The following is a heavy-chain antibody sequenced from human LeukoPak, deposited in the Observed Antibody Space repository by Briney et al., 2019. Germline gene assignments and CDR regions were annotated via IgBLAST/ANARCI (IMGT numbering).Heavy chain of an antibody. V-gene: IGHV3-30*04. Sequence: GGSLRLSCLTSGFTFRNYAIHWVRQAPGKGLEWVGVVIYDGSMQYYAESVRGRLTISRDNAKNSLYLQMNSLRAEDTAVYYCAELGITMIGGVWGKGTTVTISS. CDR3: AELGITMIGGV. CDR2: VIYDGSMQ. D-gene: IGHD3-10*02. CDR1: GFTFRNYA. J-gene: IGHJ6*04.